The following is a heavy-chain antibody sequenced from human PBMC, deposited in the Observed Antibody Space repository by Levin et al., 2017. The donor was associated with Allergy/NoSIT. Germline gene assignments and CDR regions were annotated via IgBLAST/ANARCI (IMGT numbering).Heavy chain of an antibody. J-gene: IGHJ6*02. D-gene: IGHD6-13*01. V-gene: IGHV3-64D*06. Sequence: QAGGSLRLSCSASGFTFSSKAMHWVRQAPGKSLEYVAAINTYGGSTYYADYVNGRFTISRDNSQNTLYLQMSSLRAADTAVYYCVTSTLAAAGANLNPLYSYYGMDVWGQGTTVTVSS. CDR1: GFTFSSKA. CDR3: VTSTLAAAGANLNPLYSYYGMDV. CDR2: INTYGGST.